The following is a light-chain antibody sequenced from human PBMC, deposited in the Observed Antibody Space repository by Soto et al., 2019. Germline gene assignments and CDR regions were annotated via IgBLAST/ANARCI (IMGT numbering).Light chain of an antibody. V-gene: IGKV3D-15*01. CDR1: QSVSSY. CDR2: DAS. Sequence: EIVMTQSPATLSVSPGERATLSCGASQSVSSYLAWYQQKPGQAPRLLIYDASNRATGIPARFSGSGSGTDFTLTISSLQSEDLATYYCQQVNSFPWTFGQGTKVDIK. J-gene: IGKJ1*01. CDR3: QQVNSFPWT.